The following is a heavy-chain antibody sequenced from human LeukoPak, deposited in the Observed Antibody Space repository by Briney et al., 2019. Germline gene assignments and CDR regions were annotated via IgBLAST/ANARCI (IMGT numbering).Heavy chain of an antibody. J-gene: IGHJ6*03. CDR1: GFTFSSYG. CDR3: AKDGSRSREVFPYYYGSGRLQYMDV. CDR2: IRFDGSNK. Sequence: PGGSLRLSCAASGFTFSSYGMHWVRRAPGKWLEWVAFIRFDGSNKYYADSVKGRFTISRDNSKNTLYLQMNSLRDEDTAVFYCAKDGSRSREVFPYYYGSGRLQYMDVWGKGTTVIISS. D-gene: IGHD3-10*01. V-gene: IGHV3-30*02.